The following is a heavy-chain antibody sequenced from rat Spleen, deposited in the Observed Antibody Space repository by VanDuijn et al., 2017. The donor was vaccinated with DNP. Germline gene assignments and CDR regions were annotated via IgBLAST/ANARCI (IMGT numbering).Heavy chain of an antibody. CDR3: ARYNSGYYAMDA. CDR1: GFTFSDYY. Sequence: EVQLVESGGGLVQPGRSLRLSCAASGFTFSDYYMAWVRQAPTKGLEWFAYISYDVGSPSYGDSVKGRFTIPRDNAKSALYLQMNSLGSEDMATYYCARYNSGYYAMDAWGQGTSVTVSS. CDR2: ISYDVGSP. J-gene: IGHJ4*01. D-gene: IGHD4-3*01. V-gene: IGHV5-22*01.